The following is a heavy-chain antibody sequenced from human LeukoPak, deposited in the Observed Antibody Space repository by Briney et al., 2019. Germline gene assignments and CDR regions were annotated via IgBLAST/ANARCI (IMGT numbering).Heavy chain of an antibody. V-gene: IGHV4-34*01. CDR3: ARGGGNYLFFCDRGRLDP. D-gene: IGHD2-15*01. CDR1: NGSFSNYY. CDR2: ISRSGTT. Sequence: SETLSLTCAVNNGSFSNYYWTWIRQSPGKGLQWIGEISRSGTTNYNPSLKSRLTLSMDESKNHLSLTLTSVTAADTALYFCARGGGNYLFFCDRGRLDPWGQGTLVTVSS. J-gene: IGHJ5*02.